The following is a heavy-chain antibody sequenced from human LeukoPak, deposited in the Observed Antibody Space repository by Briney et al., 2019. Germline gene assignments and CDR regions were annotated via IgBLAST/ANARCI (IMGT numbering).Heavy chain of an antibody. CDR2: VSSSDSSS. CDR1: GFTFSSYA. D-gene: IGHD3-10*01. V-gene: IGHV3-23*01. CDR3: ARDLRFGELFNYYYYMDV. J-gene: IGHJ6*03. Sequence: PGGSLRLSCSASGFTFSSYAMTWVRQAPGKGLEWVSTVSSSDSSSYYADSVKGRFTISRDNAKNSLYLQMNSLRAEDTAVYYCARDLRFGELFNYYYYMDVWGKGTTVTVSS.